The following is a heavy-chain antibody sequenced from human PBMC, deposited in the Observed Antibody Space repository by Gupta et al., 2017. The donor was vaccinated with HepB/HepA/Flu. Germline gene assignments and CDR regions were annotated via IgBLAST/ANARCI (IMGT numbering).Heavy chain of an antibody. Sequence: QVQLVESGGGVVQPGSSLRLSCGASAFTFSSYSMTRVRQAPGKGLEWVAVIWYDGSNKYYADSVKGRFTISRDNSKNTLYLQMNSLRAEDTAVYYCARGYYDFWSGYPPPELNYWGQGTLVTVSS. CDR2: IWYDGSNK. CDR3: ARGYYDFWSGYPPPELNY. CDR1: AFTFSSYS. V-gene: IGHV3-33*01. D-gene: IGHD3-3*01. J-gene: IGHJ4*02.